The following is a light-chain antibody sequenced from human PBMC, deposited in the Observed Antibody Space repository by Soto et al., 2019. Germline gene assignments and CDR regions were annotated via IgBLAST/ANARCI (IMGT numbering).Light chain of an antibody. J-gene: IGLJ1*01. CDR3: CSYAASNTFV. CDR2: DVT. CDR1: SSDIGDYHY. Sequence: QSALTQPRSVSGSPGQSITISCTGRSSDIGDYHYVSWYQQHPGKVPRLIIYDVTKRPSGVPDRFFGSKSGNTASLTISGLQADDEADYYCCSYAASNTFVFGTGTKLTVL. V-gene: IGLV2-11*01.